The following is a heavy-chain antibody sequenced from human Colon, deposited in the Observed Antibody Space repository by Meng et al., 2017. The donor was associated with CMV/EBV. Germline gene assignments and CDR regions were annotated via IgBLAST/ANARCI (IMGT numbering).Heavy chain of an antibody. V-gene: IGHV4-39*07. Sequence: GSLRLSCTVSGGSISSSGYHWGWVRQPPGKGLEWIGNVYSSGNTYYKPSLNSRVSISVDTSKNQFSLKLSSVTAADTAMYYCVRDGRFGGYCSSTSCYTGYWGQGTLVTVSS. CDR3: VRDGRFGGYCSSTSCYTGY. D-gene: IGHD2-2*02. J-gene: IGHJ4*02. CDR1: GGSISSSGYH. CDR2: VYSSGNT.